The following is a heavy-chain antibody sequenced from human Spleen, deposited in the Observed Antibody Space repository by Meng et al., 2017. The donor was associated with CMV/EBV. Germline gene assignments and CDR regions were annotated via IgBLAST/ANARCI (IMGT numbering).Heavy chain of an antibody. Sequence: FSNGWISWVRQAPGKGLEWVGRIKSTTDGGTTDYAAPVKGRFTISRDDSKNTLYLQMNSLKTEDTAVYYCTTDRLVVPAAIPVEYFQHWGQGTLVTVSS. D-gene: IGHD2-2*02. CDR2: IKSTTDGGTT. CDR3: TTDRLVVPAAIPVEYFQH. CDR1: FSNGW. J-gene: IGHJ1*01. V-gene: IGHV3-15*01.